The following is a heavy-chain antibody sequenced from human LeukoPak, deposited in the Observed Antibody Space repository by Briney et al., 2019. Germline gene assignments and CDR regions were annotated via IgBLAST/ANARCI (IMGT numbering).Heavy chain of an antibody. V-gene: IGHV4-59*08. D-gene: IGHD3-3*01. CDR1: GGSISGYY. CDR3: ARSRGRNSYYDFWSGYSDYYYGMDV. J-gene: IGHJ6*02. Sequence: SETLSLTCTVSGGSISGYYWSWIRQSPGKGLEYIAYIHYTGSTDYNPSLKSRVTISVDTSKNQFSLKLSFVTAADTAVYYCARSRGRNSYYDFWSGYSDYYYGMDVWGQGTTVTVSS. CDR2: IHYTGST.